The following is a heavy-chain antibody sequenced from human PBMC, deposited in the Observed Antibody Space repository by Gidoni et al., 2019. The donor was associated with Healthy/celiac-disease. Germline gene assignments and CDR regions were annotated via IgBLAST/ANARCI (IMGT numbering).Heavy chain of an antibody. J-gene: IGHJ1*01. CDR1: GFTSSRYS. D-gene: IGHD3-22*01. V-gene: IGHV3-48*01. Sequence: EVQLVESGGGLVQPGGSLRLSCSASGFTSSRYSLNWVRQAPGKGLEWVSYISSSSSTIYYADSVKGRFTISRDNAKNSLYLQMNSLRAEDTAVYYCARDERDYYDSSGYHEYFQHWGQGTLVTVSS. CDR3: ARDERDYYDSSGYHEYFQH. CDR2: ISSSSSTI.